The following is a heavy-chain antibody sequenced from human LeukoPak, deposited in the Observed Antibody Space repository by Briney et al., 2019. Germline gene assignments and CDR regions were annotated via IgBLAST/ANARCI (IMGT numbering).Heavy chain of an antibody. Sequence: SETLSLTCTGSGGSISSYYWSWIRQSPGKGLEWIAYIYHSGSTNYNPSLKSRVTISLDTSKDQFSLKLNSVTAADTAVYYCASDFDLVAGTKVLLLWGQGTLVTVSS. J-gene: IGHJ4*02. CDR2: IYHSGST. CDR3: ASDFDLVAGTKVLLL. V-gene: IGHV4-59*01. D-gene: IGHD6-19*01. CDR1: GGSISSYY.